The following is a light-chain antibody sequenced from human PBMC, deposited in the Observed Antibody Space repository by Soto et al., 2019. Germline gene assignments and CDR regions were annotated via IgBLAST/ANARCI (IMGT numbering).Light chain of an antibody. CDR3: SSYAGSNNFV. Sequence: QSALTQPPSASGFPGQSVTISCTRTSSDVGYYDYVSWYQQHPGKAPKLVIYEVTKRPSGVPDRVSASKSGNTASLTVSGLRAEDEAEYYCSSYAGSNNFVFGSGTKLTVL. J-gene: IGLJ1*01. V-gene: IGLV2-8*01. CDR1: SSDVGYYDY. CDR2: EVT.